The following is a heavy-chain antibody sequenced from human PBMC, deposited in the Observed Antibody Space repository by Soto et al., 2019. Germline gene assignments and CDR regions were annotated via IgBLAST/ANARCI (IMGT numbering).Heavy chain of an antibody. V-gene: IGHV4-4*02. J-gene: IGHJ5*02. CDR1: SDSISSSNW. D-gene: IGHD2-15*01. Sequence: PSETLSLTCAVSSDSISSSNWWSWVRQPPGKGLEWIGEVFPTGNTNYNSSLMSRVTISVDKSKNHFSLNLSSVTAADTAIYYCARRPTAELPSNWFDPWGQGILVTVSS. CDR2: VFPTGNT. CDR3: ARRPTAELPSNWFDP.